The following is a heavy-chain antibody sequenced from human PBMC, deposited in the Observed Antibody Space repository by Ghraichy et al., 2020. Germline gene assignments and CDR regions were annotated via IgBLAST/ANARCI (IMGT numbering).Heavy chain of an antibody. V-gene: IGHV3-7*03. CDR3: ARLGYEFWSGQSWYFDL. CDR1: GFTFTSYW. CDR2: IEQDGSEE. D-gene: IGHD3-3*01. J-gene: IGHJ2*01. Sequence: GGSLRLSCAASGFTFTSYWMSWVRQAPGKGLEWVANIEQDGSEEYYVDSVKGRFTISRDNAKNSLYLHMSSLRAEDTAVYYCARLGYEFWSGQSWYFDLWGRGILVTVSS.